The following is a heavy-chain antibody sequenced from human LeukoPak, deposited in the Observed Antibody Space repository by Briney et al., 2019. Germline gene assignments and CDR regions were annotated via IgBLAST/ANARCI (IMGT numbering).Heavy chain of an antibody. CDR1: GYTFTSYG. Sequence: ASVTVSCKASGYTFTSYGISGVRQAPGQGLEWMGWISAYNGNTNYAQKLQGRVTMTTDTSTSTAYMELRSLRSDDTAVYYCARAPAATHYYYYMDVWGKGTTVTVSS. V-gene: IGHV1-18*01. D-gene: IGHD6-25*01. J-gene: IGHJ6*03. CDR3: ARAPAATHYYYYMDV. CDR2: ISAYNGNT.